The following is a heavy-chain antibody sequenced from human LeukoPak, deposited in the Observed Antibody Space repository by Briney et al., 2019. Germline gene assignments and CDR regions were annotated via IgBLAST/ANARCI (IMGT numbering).Heavy chain of an antibody. Sequence: SETLSLTCTVSGGSISSSSRYWGWIRQPPGKGLGWIGSIYYSGSTYYNPSLKSRVTISVDTPKNQFSLKLSSMTAADTAVYYCAAYSSSHNWFDPWGRGTLVTVSS. J-gene: IGHJ5*02. V-gene: IGHV4-39*01. CDR3: AAYSSSHNWFDP. CDR2: IYYSGST. CDR1: GGSISSSSRY. D-gene: IGHD6-13*01.